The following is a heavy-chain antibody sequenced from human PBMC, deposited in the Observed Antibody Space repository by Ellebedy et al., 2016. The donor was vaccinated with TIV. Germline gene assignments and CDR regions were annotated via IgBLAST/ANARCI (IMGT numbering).Heavy chain of an antibody. Sequence: MPSETLSLTCTVSGGSISSYYWSWIRQPPGKGLEWIGYIYYSGSTNYNPSLKSRVTISVDTSKNQFSLKLSSVTAADTAVYYCARQTREWQWLVWGGYWGQGTLVTVSS. V-gene: IGHV4-59*08. CDR1: GGSISSYY. CDR3: ARQTREWQWLVWGGY. CDR2: IYYSGST. D-gene: IGHD6-19*01. J-gene: IGHJ4*02.